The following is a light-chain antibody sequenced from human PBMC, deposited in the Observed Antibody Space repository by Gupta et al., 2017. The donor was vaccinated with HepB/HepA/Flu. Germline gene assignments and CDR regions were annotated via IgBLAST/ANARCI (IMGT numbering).Light chain of an antibody. Sequence: EIVLTQSPGTLSLSPGERATLSCRASQSVSSTFLAWYQQKPGQAPGLLIYSVSRRATGIPDRFRGSRSATPFTRTINRLETADFAVSYCQQYGGSPPTFGGGTKVEIK. V-gene: IGKV3-20*01. CDR2: SVS. CDR1: QSVSSTF. J-gene: IGKJ4*01. CDR3: QQYGGSPPT.